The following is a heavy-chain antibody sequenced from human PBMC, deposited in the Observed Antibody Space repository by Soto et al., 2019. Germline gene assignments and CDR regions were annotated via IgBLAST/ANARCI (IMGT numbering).Heavy chain of an antibody. V-gene: IGHV3-7*03. J-gene: IGHJ5*02. CDR3: ARDPARIAVAAAWFDP. Sequence: GGSLRLSCAASGFTFSSYWMSWVRQAPGKGLEWVANIKQDGSEKYYVDPVKGRFTISRDNAKNSLYLQMNSLRAEDTAVYYCARDPARIAVAAAWFDPWGQGTLVTVSS. CDR2: IKQDGSEK. D-gene: IGHD6-19*01. CDR1: GFTFSSYW.